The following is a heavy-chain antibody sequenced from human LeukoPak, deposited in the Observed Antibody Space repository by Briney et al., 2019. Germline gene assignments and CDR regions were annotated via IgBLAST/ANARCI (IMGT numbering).Heavy chain of an antibody. Sequence: AGRSLRLSCAASGFTFSSYAMHWVRQAPGKGLEWVAVISYDGSNKYYADSVKGRFTISRDNSKNTLYLQMNSLRAEDTAVYYCARGRVPSGYYFDYWGQGTLVTVSS. J-gene: IGHJ4*02. V-gene: IGHV3-30-3*01. CDR1: GFTFSSYA. D-gene: IGHD3-10*01. CDR2: ISYDGSNK. CDR3: ARGRVPSGYYFDY.